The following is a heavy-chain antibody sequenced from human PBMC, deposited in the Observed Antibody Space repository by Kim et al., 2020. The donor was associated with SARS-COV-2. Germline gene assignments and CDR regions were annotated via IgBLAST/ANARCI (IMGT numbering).Heavy chain of an antibody. J-gene: IGHJ3*02. V-gene: IGHV4-31*03. CDR2: IYYSGST. CDR3: ARSPITMIVVVTHFDI. Sequence: SETLSLTCTVSGGSISSGGYYWSWIRQNPGKGLEWIGYIYYSGSTYYNPSLKSRVTISVDTSKNQFSLKLSSVTAADTAVYYCARSPITMIVVVTHFDIWGQGTMVTVSS. D-gene: IGHD3-22*01. CDR1: GGSISSGGYY.